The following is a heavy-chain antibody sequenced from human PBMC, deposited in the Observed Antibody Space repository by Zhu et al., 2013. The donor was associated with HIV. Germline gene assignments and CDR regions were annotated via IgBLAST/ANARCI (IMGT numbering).Heavy chain of an antibody. Sequence: QVQLQESGPGLVKPSETLSLTCTVSGYSISSGYYWGWIRQPPGKGLEWIGSIYHSGSTYYNPSLKSRVTISVDRSKNQFSLKLSSVTAADTAVYYCARAPATRGIDYFDYWGQGTLVTVSS. D-gene: IGHD1-1*01. J-gene: IGHJ4*02. CDR2: IYHSGST. V-gene: IGHV4-38-2*02. CDR1: GYSISSGYY. CDR3: ARAPATRGIDYFDY.